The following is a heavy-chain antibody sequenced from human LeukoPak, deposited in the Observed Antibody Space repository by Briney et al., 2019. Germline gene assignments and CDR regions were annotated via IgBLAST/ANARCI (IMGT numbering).Heavy chain of an antibody. CDR1: GFTFSSYG. CDR3: AKGGRITMLRGVQRDHYFDY. Sequence: HPGGSLRLSCAASGFTFSSYGMHWVRQAPGKGLEWVAFIRYDGSNRYYADSVKGRFTISRDNSKNTLYLQMNSLGVEDTAVYYCAKGGRITMLRGVQRDHYFDYWGQGTLVTVSS. D-gene: IGHD3-10*01. CDR2: IRYDGSNR. J-gene: IGHJ4*02. V-gene: IGHV3-30*02.